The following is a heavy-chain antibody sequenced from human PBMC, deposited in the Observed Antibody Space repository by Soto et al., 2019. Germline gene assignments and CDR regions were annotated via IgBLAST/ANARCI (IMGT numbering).Heavy chain of an antibody. CDR1: VITSVSRA. J-gene: IGHJ4*02. CDR3: ARGSKGSYPGSRILDF. Sequence: GECMRLAWVVPVITSVSRAMSWVRPPPGEGREWVSTTTHTGGDTKYADSGRGRFTISRDNSKNTLYLQMSSLRAEDSAVYYCARGSKGSYPGSRILDFWGRGTLGTVSS. V-gene: IGHV3-23*01. CDR2: TTHTGGDT.